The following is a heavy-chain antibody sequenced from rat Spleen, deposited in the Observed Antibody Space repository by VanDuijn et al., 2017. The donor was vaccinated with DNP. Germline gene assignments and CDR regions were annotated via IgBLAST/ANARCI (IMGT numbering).Heavy chain of an antibody. CDR3: ARGSTSIYWYFDF. Sequence: EVQLVESGGGLVQPGRSLKLSCAASGFTFSNYDMAWIRQAPGKGLEWVASINPDGGSTHYRDSVKGRFTISRDNAKSTLYLQMNSLKSEDTATYYCARGSTSIYWYFDFWGPGTMVTVSS. V-gene: IGHV5-19*01. CDR1: GFTFSNYD. D-gene: IGHD3-2*01. J-gene: IGHJ1*01. CDR2: INPDGGST.